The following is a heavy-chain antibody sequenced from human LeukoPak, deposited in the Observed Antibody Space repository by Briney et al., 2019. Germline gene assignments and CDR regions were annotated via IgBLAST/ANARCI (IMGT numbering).Heavy chain of an antibody. Sequence: GGSLRLSCAASGFIFSSYAMSWVRQAPGKGLEWVSGISGSGGSTYYADSVKGRFTMSRDNSKNTLYLQMNSLRAEDTAVYYCAKDLGYCSGGSCYSIYYYYGMDVWGQGTTVTVSS. D-gene: IGHD2-15*01. CDR1: GFIFSSYA. V-gene: IGHV3-23*01. CDR3: AKDLGYCSGGSCYSIYYYYGMDV. CDR2: ISGSGGST. J-gene: IGHJ6*02.